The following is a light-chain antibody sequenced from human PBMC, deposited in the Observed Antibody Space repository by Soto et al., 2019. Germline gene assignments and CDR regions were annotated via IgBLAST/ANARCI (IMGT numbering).Light chain of an antibody. CDR1: QSISSW. J-gene: IGKJ1*01. CDR2: DAS. Sequence: DIQMTQSPSALSASVGDRATITCRASQSISSWLAWYQQKPGKAPKLLIYDASTLQSGVPSRYSGSGSGTEVTLTISNLQPDDFATYYCQQYESYSPWTFGQWTKVEIK. V-gene: IGKV1-5*01. CDR3: QQYESYSPWT.